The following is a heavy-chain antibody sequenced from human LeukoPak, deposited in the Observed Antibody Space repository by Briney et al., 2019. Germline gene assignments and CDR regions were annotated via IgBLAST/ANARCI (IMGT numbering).Heavy chain of an antibody. CDR1: GYTFTSYG. CDR3: AREILAVADNYYYYGMDA. Sequence: GASVKVSCTASGYTFTSYGISWVRQAPGQGLEWMGWISAYNGNTNYAQKLQGRVTMTTDTSTSTAYMELRSLRSDDTAVYYCAREILAVADNYYYYGMDAWGQGTTVTVSS. CDR2: ISAYNGNT. V-gene: IGHV1-18*01. J-gene: IGHJ6*02. D-gene: IGHD6-19*01.